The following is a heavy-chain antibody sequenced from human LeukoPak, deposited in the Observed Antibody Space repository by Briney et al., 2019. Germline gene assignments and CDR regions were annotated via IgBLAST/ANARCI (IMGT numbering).Heavy chain of an antibody. CDR2: INPSGGST. V-gene: IGHV1-46*01. CDR1: GYTFTSYY. CDR3: ARDTLSSTHRRIQLWFDP. J-gene: IGHJ5*02. Sequence: ASVKVSCKASGYTFTSYYMHWVRQAPGQGLEWMGTINPSGGSTSYAQKFQGRVTMTRDTSTSTVHMELSSLRSEDTAVYYCARDTLSSTHRRIQLWFDPWGQGTLVTVSS. D-gene: IGHD5-18*01.